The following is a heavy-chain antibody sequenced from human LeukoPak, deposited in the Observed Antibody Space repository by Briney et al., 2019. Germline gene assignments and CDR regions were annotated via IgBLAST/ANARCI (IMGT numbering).Heavy chain of an antibody. CDR3: ARDLNWNEARFFGY. CDR1: GGSINSDNW. Sequence: PSGTLSLTCAVSGGSINSDNWWSWVRQPPGKGLEWIGEIYHSGSTNYNPSLKSRVTISVDKSKNLFSLKLSSVTAADTAVYYCARDLNWNEARFFGYWGQGILVTVSS. CDR2: IYHSGST. J-gene: IGHJ4*02. D-gene: IGHD1-20*01. V-gene: IGHV4-4*02.